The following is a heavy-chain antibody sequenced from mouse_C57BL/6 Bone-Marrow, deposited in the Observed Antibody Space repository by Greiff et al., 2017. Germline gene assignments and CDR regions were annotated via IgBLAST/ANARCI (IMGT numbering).Heavy chain of an antibody. J-gene: IGHJ4*01. D-gene: IGHD2-12*01. CDR1: GYTFTSYW. V-gene: IGHV1-72*01. CDR2: IAPNSGGT. Sequence: QVQLQQPGAELVKPGASVKLSCKASGYTFTSYWMHWVKQRPGRGLEWIGRIAPNSGGTKYNEKFKSKATLTVDKPSSTAYMQLSSLTSEDSAVYYCARLRRRVYYYAMDYGGQGTSVTVSS. CDR3: ARLRRRVYYYAMDY.